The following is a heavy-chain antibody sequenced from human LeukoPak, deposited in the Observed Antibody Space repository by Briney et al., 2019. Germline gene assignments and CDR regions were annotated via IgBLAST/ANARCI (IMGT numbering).Heavy chain of an antibody. J-gene: IGHJ4*02. CDR1: GYTFTGYY. CDR2: INPNSGGT. CDR3: ARLLRRGDSSGYYQGLRY. Sequence: ASVKVSCKASGYTFTGYYMHWVRQAPGQGLEWVGWINPNSGGTNYAQKFQGRVTMTRDTSISTAYMELSRLRSDDTAVYYCARLLRRGDSSGYYQGLRYWGQGTLVTVSS. D-gene: IGHD3-22*01. V-gene: IGHV1-2*02.